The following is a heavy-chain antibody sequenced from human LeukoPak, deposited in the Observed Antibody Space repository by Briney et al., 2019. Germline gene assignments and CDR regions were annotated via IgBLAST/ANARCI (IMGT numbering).Heavy chain of an antibody. Sequence: GGSLRLSCAASDFTFGDYALSWVRKAPGKGLEWVAHIRNEALGGTTEYAASVEGRFSISRDHSNAYLQMNRLQTEDTAVYYCTRGGIVATIGYGMDVWGQGTTVTVS. CDR2: IRNEALGGTT. CDR1: DFTFGDYA. V-gene: IGHV3-49*04. D-gene: IGHD5-12*01. J-gene: IGHJ6*02. CDR3: TRGGIVATIGYGMDV.